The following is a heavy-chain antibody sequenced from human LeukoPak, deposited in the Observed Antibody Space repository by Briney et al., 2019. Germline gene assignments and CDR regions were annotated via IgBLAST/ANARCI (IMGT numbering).Heavy chain of an antibody. V-gene: IGHV4-38-2*02. CDR3: ARADYSSTWSHDYYYMDV. D-gene: IGHD6-13*01. Sequence: SETLSLTCTVSGYSISSGYYWGWIRQPPGKGLEWIGSIYHSGSTYYNPSLRSRATISVDTSKNQFSLKPSSVTAADTAVYYCARADYSSTWSHDYYYMDVWGKGTTVTVSS. J-gene: IGHJ6*03. CDR1: GYSISSGYY. CDR2: IYHSGST.